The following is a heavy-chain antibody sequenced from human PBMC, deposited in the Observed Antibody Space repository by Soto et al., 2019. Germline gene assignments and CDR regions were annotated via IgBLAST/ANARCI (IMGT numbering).Heavy chain of an antibody. CDR3: AREGEIAAAGTQSRDAFDI. CDR1: GGSISSSNW. Sequence: QVQLQESGPGLVKPSGTLSLTCAVSGGSISSSNWWSWVRQPPGKGLEWIGEIYHSGSTNYNPSLKSRVTISEYKSKNQFSLKLSSVTAADTAVYYCAREGEIAAAGTQSRDAFDIWGQGTMVTVSS. CDR2: IYHSGST. J-gene: IGHJ3*02. D-gene: IGHD6-13*01. V-gene: IGHV4-4*02.